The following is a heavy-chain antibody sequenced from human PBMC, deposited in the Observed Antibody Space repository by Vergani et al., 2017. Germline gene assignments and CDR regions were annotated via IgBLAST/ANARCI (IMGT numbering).Heavy chain of an antibody. CDR1: GGSISSYY. CDR2: IYTSGST. V-gene: IGHV4-4*07. Sequence: QVQLQESGPGLVKPSETLSLTCTVSGGSISSYYWSWIRQPAGKGLEWIGRIYTSGSTNYHPSLKSRVTMSVDTSKNQFPLKLSSVTAADTAVYYCARGAVVIAAAGTGWFDPWGQGSLVTVPS. D-gene: IGHD6-13*01. CDR3: ARGAVVIAAAGTGWFDP. J-gene: IGHJ5*02.